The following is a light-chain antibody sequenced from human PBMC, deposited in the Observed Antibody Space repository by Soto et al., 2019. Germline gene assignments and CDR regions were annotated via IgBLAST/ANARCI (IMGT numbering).Light chain of an antibody. V-gene: IGKV1-27*01. CDR1: QGISNY. Sequence: DIQMTQSPSSLSASVGDRVTITCRASQGISNYLAWYQQKPGKVPKLLIYAASTLQSGVPSRFSGSGSGTEFTPTIRSLQPEDVATYYCQKYNSAPRTFGQGTTVEIK. CDR2: AAS. J-gene: IGKJ1*01. CDR3: QKYNSAPRT.